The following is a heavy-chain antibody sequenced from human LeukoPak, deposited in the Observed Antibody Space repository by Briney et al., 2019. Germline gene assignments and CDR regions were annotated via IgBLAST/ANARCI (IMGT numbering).Heavy chain of an antibody. CDR2: IYYSGST. CDR1: GGSISSGDYY. J-gene: IGHJ4*02. V-gene: IGHV4-30-4*08. D-gene: IGHD1-14*01. Sequence: SETLSLTCTVSGGSISSGDYYWSWIRQPPGKGLEWIGYIYYSGSTYYNPSLKSRVTISVDTSENQFSLKLSSGTAADTAVYYCARAEWAAVDYWGQGTLVTVSS. CDR3: ARAEWAAVDY.